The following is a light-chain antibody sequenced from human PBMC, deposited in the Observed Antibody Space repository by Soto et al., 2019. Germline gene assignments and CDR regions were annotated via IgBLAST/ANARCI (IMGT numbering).Light chain of an antibody. CDR3: QQSYRTPPT. J-gene: IGKJ4*01. Sequence: DIQMTQAPSSLSASIGDRVTITCRASQTIGTHLNWYQQKPGKAPQLLTHVASSLQSGVPSRFSGSGSETDFTLTISSLHPDDFATYYCQQSYRTPPTFGGGTKIEIK. V-gene: IGKV1-39*01. CDR1: QTIGTH. CDR2: VAS.